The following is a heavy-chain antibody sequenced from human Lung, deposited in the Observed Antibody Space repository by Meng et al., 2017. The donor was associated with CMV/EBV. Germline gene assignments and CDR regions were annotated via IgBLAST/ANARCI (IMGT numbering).Heavy chain of an antibody. Sequence: QGPLKGQGPGLVKPSGTLSLTCAVSGGSISSSNWWSWVRQPPGKGLEWIGEIYHSGSTNYNPSLKSRVTISVDKSKNQFSLKLSSVTAADTAVYYCASFPPPGKQWLVTDYWGQGTLVTVSS. J-gene: IGHJ4*02. D-gene: IGHD6-19*01. CDR3: ASFPPPGKQWLVTDY. CDR1: GGSISSSNW. V-gene: IGHV4-4*02. CDR2: IYHSGST.